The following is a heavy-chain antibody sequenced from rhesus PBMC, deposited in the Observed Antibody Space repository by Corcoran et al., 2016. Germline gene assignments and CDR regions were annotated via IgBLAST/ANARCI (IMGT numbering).Heavy chain of an antibody. CDR1: GFTFSRYV. CDR2: ISYSGGST. Sequence: EVQLVETGGGLVQPGGSLRLSCAASGFTFSRYVISWVRPAPGKGLEWVLGISYSGGSTNYEDSVKGRFTISRDNTKKTLALQMNSLRAEDTAVYYCAKGAWSSSYGLDSWGQGVVVTVSS. V-gene: IGHV3S5*01. J-gene: IGHJ6*01. D-gene: IGHD6-19*01. CDR3: AKGAWSSSYGLDS.